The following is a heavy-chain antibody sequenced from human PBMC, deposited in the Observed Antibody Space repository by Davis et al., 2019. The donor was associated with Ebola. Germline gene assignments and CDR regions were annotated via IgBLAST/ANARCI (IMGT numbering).Heavy chain of an antibody. CDR1: GFSFSSSA. V-gene: IGHV3-30-3*01. Sequence: GESLKLSCAASGFSFSSSAMPWVRQAQGKGLEWVAFISYDGSNKYYADSVKGRFTISRDNAKNTLYLQMNSLRAEDTAVYYCARGGYNHGFDIWGQGTMVTVSS. CDR3: ARGGYNHGFDI. CDR2: ISYDGSNK. J-gene: IGHJ3*02. D-gene: IGHD1-14*01.